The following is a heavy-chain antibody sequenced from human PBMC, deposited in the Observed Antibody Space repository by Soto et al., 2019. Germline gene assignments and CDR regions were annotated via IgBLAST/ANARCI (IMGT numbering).Heavy chain of an antibody. Sequence: PSETLSLTCTVSRGSISDSDFYWGWIRQPPGKGLDWIGSVHYTGTTYYNPSLKTRATTSVDTSQNQVFLKLSSVTAADTAVYYCARGVAAAANNWFDPWGQGNLVPFSS. D-gene: IGHD6-13*01. V-gene: IGHV4-39*01. J-gene: IGHJ5*02. CDR1: RGSISDSDFY. CDR3: ARGVAAAANNWFDP. CDR2: VHYTGTT.